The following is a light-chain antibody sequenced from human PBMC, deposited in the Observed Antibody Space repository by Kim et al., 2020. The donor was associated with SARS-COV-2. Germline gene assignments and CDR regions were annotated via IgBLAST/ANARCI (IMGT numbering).Light chain of an antibody. V-gene: IGKV1-17*01. Sequence: GDKVTVAWRASQGIEDKLGWFQQKPGKAPRRLIYVASILESGVPSRFSGSGSGRKFTLTITSLQPEDFATYYCLQLYTYPPTFGGGTKVDIK. CDR1: QGIEDK. CDR3: LQLYTYPPT. J-gene: IGKJ4*01. CDR2: VAS.